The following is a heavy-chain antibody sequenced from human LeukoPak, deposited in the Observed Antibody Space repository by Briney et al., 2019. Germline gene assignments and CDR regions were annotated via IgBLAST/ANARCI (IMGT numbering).Heavy chain of an antibody. Sequence: GGSLRLSCAASGFTFIDYDTHWVRQVIGKGLEWVSAIGIRGDTHYSGSVKGRFTISRENAESSLYLQMNSLRAEDTAVYYCARGGIQVSGIDEFDYWGQGTLVTVSS. CDR3: ARGGIQVSGIDEFDY. CDR2: IGIRGDT. D-gene: IGHD6-19*01. J-gene: IGHJ4*02. CDR1: GFTFIDYD. V-gene: IGHV3-13*01.